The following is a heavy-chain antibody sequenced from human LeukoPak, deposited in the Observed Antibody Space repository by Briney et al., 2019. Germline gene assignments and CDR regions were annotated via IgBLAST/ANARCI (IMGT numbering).Heavy chain of an antibody. CDR3: ARQYSYGSRAFDY. J-gene: IGHJ4*02. Sequence: PGGSLRLSCAASGFTFSSYAMSWVRQAPGKGLEWVSAISGSGGSTYYADSMKGRFTISRDNSKNTLYLQMNSLRAEDTAVYYCARQYSYGSRAFDYWGQGTLVTVSS. CDR1: GFTFSSYA. V-gene: IGHV3-23*01. D-gene: IGHD5-18*01. CDR2: ISGSGGST.